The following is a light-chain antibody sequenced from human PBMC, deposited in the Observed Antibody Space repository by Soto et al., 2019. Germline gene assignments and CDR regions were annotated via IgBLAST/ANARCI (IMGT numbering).Light chain of an antibody. CDR3: QQYGGGPAFT. J-gene: IGKJ3*01. Sequence: EVVLTQSPSTLSLSPGETATLSCRASQSGSSSYLAWYQQKLGQPPRLLIYGTFTRATGIPDRFSASGSETDFTLTISRLEPEDFAVYYCQQYGGGPAFTFGPGTKVYLK. CDR2: GTF. CDR1: QSGSSSY. V-gene: IGKV3-20*01.